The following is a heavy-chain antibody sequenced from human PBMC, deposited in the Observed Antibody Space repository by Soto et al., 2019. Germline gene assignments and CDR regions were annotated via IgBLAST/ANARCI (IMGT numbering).Heavy chain of an antibody. V-gene: IGHV1-8*01. CDR1: EYTFTSYD. CDR3: ASVVVGYYYMDV. D-gene: IGHD2-15*01. J-gene: IGHJ6*03. Sequence: QVQLVQSGAEVKKPGASVKVSCKAAEYTFTSYDINWVRQATGQGLEWMGWMNPNSGNTGYSQKFQGRVTMTRNISISKAYMELGSLRSEDTAVYFCASVVVGYYYMDVRVKGTTVTDTS. CDR2: MNPNSGNT.